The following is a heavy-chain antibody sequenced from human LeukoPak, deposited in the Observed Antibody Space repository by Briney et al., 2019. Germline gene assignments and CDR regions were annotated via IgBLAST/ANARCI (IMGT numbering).Heavy chain of an antibody. CDR2: INHNGETI. J-gene: IGHJ4*02. CDR3: ARDTDWAFDY. D-gene: IGHD3-9*01. CDR1: GFTFSSYV. Sequence: GGSLRLSCAPYGFTFSSYVMSWIRQAPGKGLEWVSYINHNGETIYYADSVKGRFTISRDNAKNLLYMQMNGLRDEDTAVYYCARDTDWAFDYWGQGTLVTVSS. V-gene: IGHV3-48*02.